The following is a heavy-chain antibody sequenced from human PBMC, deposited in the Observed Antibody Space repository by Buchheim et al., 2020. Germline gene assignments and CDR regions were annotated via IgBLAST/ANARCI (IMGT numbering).Heavy chain of an antibody. Sequence: QVQLVESGGGVVQPGRSLRLSCAASGFTFSSYAMHWVRQAPGKGLEWVAVISYDGSNKYYADSVKGRFTISRDNSKNTLYLQMNSLRAEDTAVYYCARVGLDLRGVVVAATRKKELLYLDYWRQRTL. CDR1: GFTFSSYA. CDR2: ISYDGSNK. V-gene: IGHV3-30-3*01. D-gene: IGHD2-15*01. CDR3: ARVGLDLRGVVVAATRKKELLYLDY. J-gene: IGHJ4*02.